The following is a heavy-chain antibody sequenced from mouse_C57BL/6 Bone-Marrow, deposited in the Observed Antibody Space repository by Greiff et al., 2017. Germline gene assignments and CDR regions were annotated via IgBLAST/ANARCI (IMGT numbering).Heavy chain of an antibody. Sequence: VQLQQSGPELVKPGASVKISCKASGYAFSSSWMNWVKQRPGKGLERIGRIYPGDGDTNYNGKFKGKATLTADKSSSTAYMQLSSLTSEDSAVYFCASLYDGGFDYWGQGTTLTVSS. V-gene: IGHV1-82*01. CDR1: GYAFSSSW. D-gene: IGHD2-12*01. CDR3: ASLYDGGFDY. CDR2: IYPGDGDT. J-gene: IGHJ2*01.